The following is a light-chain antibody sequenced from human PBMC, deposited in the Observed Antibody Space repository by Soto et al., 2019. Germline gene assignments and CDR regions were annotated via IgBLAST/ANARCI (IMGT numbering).Light chain of an antibody. J-gene: IGLJ2*01. CDR3: GSWDDSLSGVV. Sequence: QPVLTQPPSVSAAPGQKVTISCSGSSSNIGSNYLSWYLQYPGKAPEVLIYDNDERPSGIPDRFSGSKSGTSATLGITGLQSGDEAVYYCGSWDDSLSGVVFGGGTKLTVL. V-gene: IGLV1-51*01. CDR1: SSNIGSNY. CDR2: DND.